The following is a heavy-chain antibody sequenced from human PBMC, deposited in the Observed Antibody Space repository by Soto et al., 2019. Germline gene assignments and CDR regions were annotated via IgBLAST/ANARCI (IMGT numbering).Heavy chain of an antibody. V-gene: IGHV1-69*02. CDR1: GGTFSSYT. J-gene: IGHJ4*02. Sequence: SVKVSCKASGGTFSSYTISWVRQAPGQGLEWMGRIIPILGIANYAQKFQGRVTTTADKSTSTAYMELSSLRSEDTAVYYCARGRSATASDYYFDYWGQGTLVTVSS. CDR3: ARGRSATASDYYFDY. D-gene: IGHD1-26*01. CDR2: IIPILGIA.